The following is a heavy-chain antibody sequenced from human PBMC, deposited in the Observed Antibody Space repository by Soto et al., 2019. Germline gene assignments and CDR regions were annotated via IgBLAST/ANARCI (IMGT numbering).Heavy chain of an antibody. CDR3: ARDLSDGYNWGPNWCDP. V-gene: IGHV1-69*01. Sequence: QVQLVQSGAEVKKPGSSVKVSCKASGGTFSSYAISWVRQAPGQGLEWMGGIIPIFGTANYAQKFQGRVTITADESTSTAYMELSSLRSEDTAVYYCARDLSDGYNWGPNWCDPWGQGTLVTVSS. J-gene: IGHJ5*02. D-gene: IGHD5-12*01. CDR1: GGTFSSYA. CDR2: IIPIFGTA.